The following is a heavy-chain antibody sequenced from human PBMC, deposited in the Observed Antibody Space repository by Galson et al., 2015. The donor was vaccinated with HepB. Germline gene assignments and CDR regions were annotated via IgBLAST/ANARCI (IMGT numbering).Heavy chain of an antibody. V-gene: IGHV1-18*04. CDR2: NSAYNGNT. Sequence: SVKVSCKASGYTFTSYGISWVRQAPGQGLEWMGWNSAYNGNTNYAQKLQGRVTMTTDTSTSTAYMELRRLRSDDTAVYYCARDVSVSRVRGVIITTSQGDYWGQGTLVTVSS. D-gene: IGHD3-10*01. CDR1: GYTFTSYG. CDR3: ARDVSVSRVRGVIITTSQGDY. J-gene: IGHJ4*02.